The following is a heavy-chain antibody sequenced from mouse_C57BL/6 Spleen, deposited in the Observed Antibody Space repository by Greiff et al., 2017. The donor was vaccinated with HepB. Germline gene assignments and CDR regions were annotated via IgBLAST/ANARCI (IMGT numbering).Heavy chain of an antibody. CDR3: TRGYYDLYFDY. CDR2: ISSGGDYI. CDR1: GFTFSSYA. Sequence: EVKLVESGEGFVKPGGSLKLSCAASGFTFSSYAMSWVRQTPEKRLEWVAYISSGGDYIYYADTVKGRFTISRDNARNTLYLQMSSLKSEDTAMYYCTRGYYDLYFDYWGQGTTLTVSS. J-gene: IGHJ2*01. D-gene: IGHD2-4*01. V-gene: IGHV5-9-1*02.